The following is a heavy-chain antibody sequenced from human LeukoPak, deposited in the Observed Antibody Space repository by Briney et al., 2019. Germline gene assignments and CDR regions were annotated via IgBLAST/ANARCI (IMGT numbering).Heavy chain of an antibody. CDR1: GYTFTSYY. Sequence: ASVNVSCKASGYTFTSYYIHWVRQAPGQGLEWMGIINPGGGSASYAQNFQGRVTMTRDTSTRTVYMELSSLRSEDTAVYYCARGLVGASSDYWGQGTLVTVSS. CDR3: ARGLVGASSDY. D-gene: IGHD1-26*01. V-gene: IGHV1-46*01. J-gene: IGHJ4*02. CDR2: INPGGGSA.